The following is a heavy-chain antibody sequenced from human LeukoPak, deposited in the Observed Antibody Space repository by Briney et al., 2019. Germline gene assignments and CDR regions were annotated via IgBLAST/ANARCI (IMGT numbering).Heavy chain of an antibody. CDR2: ISSISNYI. J-gene: IGHJ6*02. CDR3: ARDPHGVGPPAPRGYYGLDV. V-gene: IGHV3-21*01. Sequence: GGSLRLSCAASGFPLSSFSMTWVRQAPGKGLEWVSSISSISNYIYYVDSVKGRFTISRDNTKNSLYLQMNSLRAEDTAVYHCARDPHGVGPPAPRGYYGLDVWGQGTTVTVSS. CDR1: GFPLSSFS. D-gene: IGHD2-2*01.